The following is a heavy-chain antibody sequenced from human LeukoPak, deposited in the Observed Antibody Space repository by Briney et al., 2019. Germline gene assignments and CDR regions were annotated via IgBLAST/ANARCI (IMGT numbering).Heavy chain of an antibody. CDR2: ISVYTGKT. J-gene: IGHJ3*02. D-gene: IGHD3-10*01. Sequence: ASVKVSCKASGFTFNSYGIMWVRQAPGQGLEWVGWISVYTGKTHYAQKLQGRVTMTTDISTTTAYMELRSLRSDDTAVCYCARGGNYYRSGSCPYDAFDIWGQGTPVSVSS. V-gene: IGHV1-18*01. CDR1: GFTFNSYG. CDR3: ARGGNYYRSGSCPYDAFDI.